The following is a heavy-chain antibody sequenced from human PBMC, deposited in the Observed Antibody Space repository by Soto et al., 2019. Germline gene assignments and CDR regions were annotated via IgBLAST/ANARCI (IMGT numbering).Heavy chain of an antibody. CDR3: AKGEVIIPVDYFDY. V-gene: IGHV3-23*01. CDR2: ISGSGGST. D-gene: IGHD3-3*01. J-gene: IGHJ4*02. CDR1: GFTFSSYG. Sequence: PGGSLRLSCAASGFTFSSYGMSWARQAPGKGLEWVSAISGSGGSTYYADSVKGRFTISRDNSKNTLYLQMNSLRAEDTAVYYCAKGEVIIPVDYFDYWGQGTLVTVSS.